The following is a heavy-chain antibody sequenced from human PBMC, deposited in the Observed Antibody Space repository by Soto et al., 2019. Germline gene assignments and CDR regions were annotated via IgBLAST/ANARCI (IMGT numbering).Heavy chain of an antibody. V-gene: IGHV1-69*06. CDR1: GGTFSSYA. CDR2: IIPIFGTA. J-gene: IGHJ4*02. Sequence: QVPLVQSGAEVKKPGSSVKVSCKASGGTFSSYAISWVRQAPGQGLEWMGGIIPIFGTANYAQKFQGRVTITADKSTSTAYMELSSLRSEDTAVYYCARARLSYDFWSGYYDYWGQGTLVTVSS. D-gene: IGHD3-3*01. CDR3: ARARLSYDFWSGYYDY.